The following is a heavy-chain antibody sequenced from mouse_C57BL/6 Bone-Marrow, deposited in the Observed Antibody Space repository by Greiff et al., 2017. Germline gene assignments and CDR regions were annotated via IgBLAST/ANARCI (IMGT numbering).Heavy chain of an antibody. V-gene: IGHV3-6*01. CDR2: ISYDGSN. J-gene: IGHJ3*01. CDR3: ARDHPYYYEDAWFAY. D-gene: IGHD1-1*01. CDR1: GYSITSGYY. Sequence: EVKLMESGPGLVKPSQSLSLTCSVTGYSITSGYYWNWIRQFPGNKLEWMGYISYDGSNNYNPYLKNRISITRDTSKNQFFLKLNSVTTEDTATYYCARDHPYYYEDAWFAYWGQGTLVTVSA.